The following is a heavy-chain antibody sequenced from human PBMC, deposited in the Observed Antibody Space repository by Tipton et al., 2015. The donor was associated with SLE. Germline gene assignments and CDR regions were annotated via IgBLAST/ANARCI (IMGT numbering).Heavy chain of an antibody. CDR1: GYTFIHKG. D-gene: IGHD6-13*01. CDR3: ARDGSSSSYFDY. J-gene: IGHJ4*02. Sequence: QLVQSGVEVKKPGASVKVSCKASGYTFIHKGISWVRQAPGQGLEFMGWISVYNGYTNYAQKFQGRVTLTTDTSTRTAYMELSSLRSEDTAVYYCARDGSSSSYFDYWGQGTLVTVSS. V-gene: IGHV1-18*01. CDR2: ISVYNGYT.